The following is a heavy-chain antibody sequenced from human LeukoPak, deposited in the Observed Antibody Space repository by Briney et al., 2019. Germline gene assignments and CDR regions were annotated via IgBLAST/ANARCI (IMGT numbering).Heavy chain of an antibody. CDR3: ARMLLPYSYYYYGMDV. CDR2: ISSSGSTI. J-gene: IGHJ6*02. V-gene: IGHV3-11*01. D-gene: IGHD2-15*01. CDR1: GFTFSDYY. Sequence: GGSLRLSCAASGFTFSDYYMSWIRQAPGKGLEWVSYISSSGSTIYYAVSVKGRFTISRDNAKNSLYLQMNSLRAEDTAVYYCARMLLPYSYYYYGMDVWGQGTTVTVSS.